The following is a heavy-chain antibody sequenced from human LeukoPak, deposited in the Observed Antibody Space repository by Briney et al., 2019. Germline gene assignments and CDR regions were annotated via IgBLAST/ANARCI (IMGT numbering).Heavy chain of an antibody. Sequence: GGSLRLSCAASGFTFSSYAMHWVRQAPGKGLEYVSAISSNGGSTYYANSVKGRFTISRDNSKNTLYLQMGSLRAEDMAVYYCARSYMVRGALDYWGQGTLVTVSS. J-gene: IGHJ4*02. CDR2: ISSNGGST. CDR1: GFTFSSYA. V-gene: IGHV3-64*01. D-gene: IGHD3-10*01. CDR3: ARSYMVRGALDY.